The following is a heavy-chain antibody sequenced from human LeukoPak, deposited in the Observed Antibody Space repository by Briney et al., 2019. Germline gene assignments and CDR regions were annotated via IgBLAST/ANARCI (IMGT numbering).Heavy chain of an antibody. J-gene: IGHJ3*02. D-gene: IGHD3-22*01. Sequence: GGSLRLSCAASGFTFSSYSMNWVRQAPGKRLEWVSSISSSSSYIYYADSVKGRFTISRDNAKNSLYLQMNSLRAEDTAVYYCARHYYDRSGAFDIWGQGTMVTVSS. CDR2: ISSSSSYI. V-gene: IGHV3-21*01. CDR1: GFTFSSYS. CDR3: ARHYYDRSGAFDI.